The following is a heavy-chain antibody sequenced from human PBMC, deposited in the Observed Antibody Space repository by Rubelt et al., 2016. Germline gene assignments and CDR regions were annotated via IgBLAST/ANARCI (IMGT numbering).Heavy chain of an antibody. CDR2: IYYSGST. CDR3: ARPLDY. Sequence: GLEWIGSIYYSGSTYYNPSLKSRVTISVDTSKNQFSLKLSSVTAADTAVYYCARPLDYWGQGTPATVSS. J-gene: IGHJ4*02. V-gene: IGHV4-39*01.